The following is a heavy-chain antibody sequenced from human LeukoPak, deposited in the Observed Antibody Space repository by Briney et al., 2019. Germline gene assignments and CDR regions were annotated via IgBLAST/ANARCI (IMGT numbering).Heavy chain of an antibody. CDR3: ARRSGITMVRGVWAFDI. V-gene: IGHV4-59*01. D-gene: IGHD3-10*01. J-gene: IGHJ3*02. CDR2: IYYSGST. Sequence: SETLSLTCTVSGGSISSYYWSWIRQPPGKGLEWIGYIYYSGSTNYNPSLKSRVTISVDTSKNQFSLKLSSVTAADTAVYYCARRSGITMVRGVWAFDIWGQGTMVTVSS. CDR1: GGSISSYY.